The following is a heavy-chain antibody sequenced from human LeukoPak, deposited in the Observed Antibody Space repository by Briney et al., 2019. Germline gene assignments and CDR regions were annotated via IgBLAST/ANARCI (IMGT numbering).Heavy chain of an antibody. J-gene: IGHJ4*02. D-gene: IGHD2-15*01. CDR1: GFTLSSYG. CDR3: AKDRGGHKTLDY. V-gene: IGHV3-30*18. CDR2: ISYDGSNK. Sequence: PGGSLRLSCAASGFTLSSYGMHWVRQAPDKGLEWVAVISYDGSNKYYADSVKGRFTISRDNSKNTLYLQMNSLRAEDTAVYYCAKDRGGHKTLDYWGQGTLVTVSS.